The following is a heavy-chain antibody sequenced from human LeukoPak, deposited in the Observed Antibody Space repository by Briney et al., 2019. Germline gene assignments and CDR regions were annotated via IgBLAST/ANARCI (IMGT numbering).Heavy chain of an antibody. D-gene: IGHD2-2*02. V-gene: IGHV1-3*01. CDR2: INAGNGNT. Sequence: GASVKVSCKASGYTFNSYAMHWVRQAPGQRLEWMGWINAGNGNTKYSQKFQGRVTITRDTSASTAYMELSSLRSEDTAVYYCARDCSSTSCYIAFDIWGQGTMVTVSS. J-gene: IGHJ3*02. CDR3: ARDCSSTSCYIAFDI. CDR1: GYTFNSYA.